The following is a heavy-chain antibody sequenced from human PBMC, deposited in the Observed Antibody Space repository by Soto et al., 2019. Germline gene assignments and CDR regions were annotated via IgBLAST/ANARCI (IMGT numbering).Heavy chain of an antibody. Sequence: GGSLRLSCAASGFTFDDYAMHWVRQAPGKGLEWVSGISWNSGSIGYADSVKGRFTISRDNAKNSLYLQMNSLRAEDTALYYCAKDILTRIGDWGGYGMDVWGQGT. V-gene: IGHV3-9*01. CDR1: GFTFDDYA. CDR3: AKDILTRIGDWGGYGMDV. J-gene: IGHJ6*02. CDR2: ISWNSGSI. D-gene: IGHD2-21*02.